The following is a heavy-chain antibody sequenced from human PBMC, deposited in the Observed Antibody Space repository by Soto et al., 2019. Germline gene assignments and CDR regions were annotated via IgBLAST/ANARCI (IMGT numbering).Heavy chain of an antibody. CDR2: IYYSGST. D-gene: IGHD5-18*01. J-gene: IGHJ4*02. CDR3: ARDLAYSYGCFDY. CDR1: GGSISSYY. V-gene: IGHV4-59*12. Sequence: SETLSLTCTVSGGSISSYYWSWIRQPPGKGLEWIGYIYYSGSTNYNPSLKSRVTISVDTSKNQFSLKLSSVTAADTAVYYCARDLAYSYGCFDYWGQGTLVTVSS.